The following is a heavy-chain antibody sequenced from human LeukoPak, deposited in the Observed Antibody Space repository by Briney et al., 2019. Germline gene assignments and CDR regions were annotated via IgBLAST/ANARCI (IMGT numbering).Heavy chain of an antibody. CDR3: ARVSLYFHDPNHAFEI. Sequence: SETLSLTCTVSGGSISTYYWSWIRQPAGKGLEWIGRIHTSGSTNYNPSLKSRVTMSVDTSKNQFSLKLSSVTAADTAVYYCARVSLYFHDPNHAFEIWGQGTMVTVSS. D-gene: IGHD3-22*01. J-gene: IGHJ3*02. V-gene: IGHV4-4*07. CDR1: GGSISTYY. CDR2: IHTSGST.